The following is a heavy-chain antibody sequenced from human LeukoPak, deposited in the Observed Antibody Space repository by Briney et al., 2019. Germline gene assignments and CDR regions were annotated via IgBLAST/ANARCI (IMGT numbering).Heavy chain of an antibody. CDR1: GATISSSRYY. V-gene: IGHV4-39*07. Sequence: SETLSLTCTVSGATISSSRYYWSWIRQAPGKGLEWIGSLYYSARTFYNPSLKSRVTISVDTSINQFSLILSSVTAAETAVYYCVSGRGYCSGNRCYVESIGDYWGQGTLVTVSS. J-gene: IGHJ4*02. D-gene: IGHD2-15*01. CDR3: VSGRGYCSGNRCYVESIGDY. CDR2: LYYSART.